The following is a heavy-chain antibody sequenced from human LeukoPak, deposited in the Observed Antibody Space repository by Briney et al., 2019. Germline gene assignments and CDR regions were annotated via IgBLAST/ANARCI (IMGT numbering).Heavy chain of an antibody. CDR2: IYHSGST. CDR1: GYSISSGYY. CDR3: ATVMVRGREYYGMDV. Sequence: PSETLSLTCAVSGYSISSGYYWGWIRQPPGKGLEWIGSIYHSGSTYYNPSLKSRVTISVDTSKNQFSLKLSSVTAADTAVYYCATVMVRGREYYGMDVWGKGTTVTVSS. J-gene: IGHJ6*04. V-gene: IGHV4-38-2*01. D-gene: IGHD3-10*01.